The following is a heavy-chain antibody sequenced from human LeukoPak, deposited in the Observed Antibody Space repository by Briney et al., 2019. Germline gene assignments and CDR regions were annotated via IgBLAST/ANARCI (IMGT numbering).Heavy chain of an antibody. CDR1: GYTFTRYV. Sequence: ASVTVSCKASGYTFTRYVITWVRQAPGQRLEWMGWINAGNGNTKYSQKFQGRVTITRDTSASTAYMELSSLRSEDTAVYYCAREDSGYHFDYWGQGTLVTVSS. CDR3: AREDSGYHFDY. V-gene: IGHV1-3*01. CDR2: INAGNGNT. D-gene: IGHD5-12*01. J-gene: IGHJ4*02.